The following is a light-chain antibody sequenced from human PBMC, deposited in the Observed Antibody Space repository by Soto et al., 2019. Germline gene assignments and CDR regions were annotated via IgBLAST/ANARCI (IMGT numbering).Light chain of an antibody. CDR3: QQYNSYRRT. Sequence: DIQMTHSPSTLSASGGDRVTITCRASQSISSWLAWYQQKPGKAPKLLIYKASSLESGVPSRFSGSGSGTEFTLTISSLQPDDFATYYCQQYNSYRRTFGQGTKVQIK. J-gene: IGKJ1*01. CDR2: KAS. CDR1: QSISSW. V-gene: IGKV1-5*03.